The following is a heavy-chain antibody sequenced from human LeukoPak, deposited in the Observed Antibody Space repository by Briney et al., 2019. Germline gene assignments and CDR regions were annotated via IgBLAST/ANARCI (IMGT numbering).Heavy chain of an antibody. Sequence: GASVKVSCKASGYTFTSYYMHWVRQVPGQGLEWMGIINPSGGSTSYAQKFQGRVTMTRDMSTSTVYMELSSLRSEDTAVYYCVAAAGNHYYYYYMDVWGKGTTVTVSS. CDR2: INPSGGST. V-gene: IGHV1-46*01. CDR1: GYTFTSYY. D-gene: IGHD6-13*01. CDR3: VAAAGNHYYYYYMDV. J-gene: IGHJ6*03.